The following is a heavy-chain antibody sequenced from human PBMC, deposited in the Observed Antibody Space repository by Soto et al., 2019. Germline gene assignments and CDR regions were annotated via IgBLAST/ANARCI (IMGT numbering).Heavy chain of an antibody. J-gene: IGHJ6*02. CDR3: ARGASGYSSGWSPPYYYYYGMDV. Sequence: SETLSLTCTVSGGSVSSGSYYWSWIRQPPGKGLEWIGYIYYSGSTNYNPSLKSRVTISVDTSKNQFSLKLSSVTAADTAVYYCARGASGYSSGWSPPYYYYYGMDVWGQGTTVTVSS. D-gene: IGHD6-19*01. V-gene: IGHV4-61*01. CDR1: GGSVSSGSYY. CDR2: IYYSGST.